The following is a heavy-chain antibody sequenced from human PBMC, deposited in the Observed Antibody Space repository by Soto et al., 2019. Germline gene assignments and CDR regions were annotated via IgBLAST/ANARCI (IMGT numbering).Heavy chain of an antibody. CDR2: IYYSGST. J-gene: IGHJ5*02. CDR3: ARRRGQRRLHSSSWYWFDP. D-gene: IGHD6-13*01. CDR1: GGSIRSYY. V-gene: IGHV4-59*08. Sequence: QVQLQESGPGLVKPSETLSLTCTVSGGSIRSYYWSWIRQPTGKGLEWIGYIYYSGSTNYNPSLKRRATISVDTSKNQFSLKLSSVTAADTAVYYCARRRGQRRLHSSSWYWFDPWGQGTLVTVSS.